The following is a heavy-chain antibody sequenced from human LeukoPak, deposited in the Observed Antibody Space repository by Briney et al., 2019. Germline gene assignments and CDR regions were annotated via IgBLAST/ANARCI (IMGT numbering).Heavy chain of an antibody. CDR2: INHSGST. J-gene: IGHJ3*02. CDR1: GGSFSGYY. D-gene: IGHD3-3*01. V-gene: IGHV4-34*01. CDR3: ARSTIFGVHAFDI. Sequence: PSETLPLTCAVYGGSFSGYYWSWIRQPPGKGLEWIGEINHSGSTNYNPSLKSRVTISVDTSKNQFSLKLSSVTAADTAVYYCARSTIFGVHAFDIWGQGTMVTVSS.